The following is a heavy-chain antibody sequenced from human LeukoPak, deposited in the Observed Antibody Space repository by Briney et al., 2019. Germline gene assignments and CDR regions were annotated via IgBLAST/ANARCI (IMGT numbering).Heavy chain of an antibody. CDR3: ASFYGDYGHYYYYYYMDV. Sequence: GGSLRLSCAASGFTFSSYEMNWVRQAPGKGLEWVSYISSSGSTIYYADSVKGRFTISRDNAKNSLYLQMNSLKAEDTAVYYCASFYGDYGHYYYYYYMDVWGKGTTVTVSS. V-gene: IGHV3-48*03. D-gene: IGHD4-17*01. CDR2: ISSSGSTI. J-gene: IGHJ6*03. CDR1: GFTFSSYE.